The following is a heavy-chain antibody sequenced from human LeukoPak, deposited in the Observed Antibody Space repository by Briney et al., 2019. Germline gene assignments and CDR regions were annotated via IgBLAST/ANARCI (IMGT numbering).Heavy chain of an antibody. CDR2: VNWNGGST. J-gene: IGHJ4*02. V-gene: IGHV3-20*04. Sequence: PGGSLRLSCAASGFTFDDYAMTWVRQPPGKGLEWVSTVNWNGGSTSYADSVKGRFTISRDNAKNSLYLQMSSLRADDTTFYYCARGGTVTTFDYWGQGTLVTVSS. CDR3: ARGGTVTTFDY. CDR1: GFTFDDYA. D-gene: IGHD4-11*01.